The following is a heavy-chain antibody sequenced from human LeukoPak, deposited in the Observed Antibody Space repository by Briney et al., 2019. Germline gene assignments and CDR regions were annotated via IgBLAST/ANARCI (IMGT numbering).Heavy chain of an antibody. CDR3: ASGVYGDPAHAFDI. J-gene: IGHJ3*02. V-gene: IGHV4-30-2*01. CDR2: IYHSGST. Sequence: SETLSLTCAVSGGSISSGGYSWSWIRQPPGKGLEWIGYIYHSGSTYYNPSLKSRVTISVDRSKNQFSLKLSSVTAADTAVYYCASGVYGDPAHAFDIWGQGTMVTVSS. CDR1: GGSISSGGYS. D-gene: IGHD4-17*01.